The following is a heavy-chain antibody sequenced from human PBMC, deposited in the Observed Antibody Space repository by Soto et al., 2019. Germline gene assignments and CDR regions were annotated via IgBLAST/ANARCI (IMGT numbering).Heavy chain of an antibody. CDR2: ISYDGSNK. CDR3: ASPWTDFWSGYLGNDAFDI. V-gene: IGHV3-30*03. J-gene: IGHJ3*02. CDR1: GFTFSSYG. Sequence: GGSLRLSCAASGFTFSSYGMHWVRQAPGKGLEWVAVISYDGSNKYYADSVKGRFTISRDNSKKTLYLQMNSLRAEDTAVYYCASPWTDFWSGYLGNDAFDIWGQGTMVTVSS. D-gene: IGHD3-3*01.